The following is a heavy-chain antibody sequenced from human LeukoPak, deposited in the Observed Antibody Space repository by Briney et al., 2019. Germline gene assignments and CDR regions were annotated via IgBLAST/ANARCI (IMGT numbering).Heavy chain of an antibody. CDR3: ATDFTAMVTGFDY. CDR2: INPNTGDT. J-gene: IGHJ4*02. D-gene: IGHD5-18*01. CDR1: GYTFTGYY. Sequence: ASVRVSCKASGYTFTGYYMHWVRQAPGQGLEWMGWINPNTGDTNYAQKFQGRVTLTRDTSINTAYMELSNLRSDDTAVYYCATDFTAMVTGFDYWGKGTLVTVSS. V-gene: IGHV1-2*02.